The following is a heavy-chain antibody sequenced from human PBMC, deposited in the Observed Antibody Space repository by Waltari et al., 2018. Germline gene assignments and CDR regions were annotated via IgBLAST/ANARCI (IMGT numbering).Heavy chain of an antibody. D-gene: IGHD3-10*01. Sequence: QVHLVQSGAEVKKPGASVKVSCKASGYTFTGYYMHWVRQAPGQGLEWRGRSNPNRGAINYAQKFQGRVTLTRDTSISTAYMELNRLRSDDTAVYYCATYKRGDFDYWGQGTLVAVSS. CDR2: SNPNRGAI. CDR3: ATYKRGDFDY. J-gene: IGHJ4*02. CDR1: GYTFTGYY. V-gene: IGHV1-2*06.